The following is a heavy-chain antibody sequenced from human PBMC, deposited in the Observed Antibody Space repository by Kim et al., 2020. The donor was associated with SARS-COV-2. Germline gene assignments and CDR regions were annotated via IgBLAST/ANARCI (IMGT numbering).Heavy chain of an antibody. CDR2: IIPIFGTA. CDR1: GGTFSSYA. J-gene: IGHJ6*03. D-gene: IGHD6-19*01. V-gene: IGHV1-69*13. Sequence: SVKVSCKASGGTFSSYAISWVRQAPGQGLEWMGGIIPIFGTANYAQKFQGRVTITADESTSTAYMELSSLRSEDTAVYYCARGGYSSGWYNKEAIYYYYYMDVWGKGTTVTVSS. CDR3: ARGGYSSGWYNKEAIYYYYYMDV.